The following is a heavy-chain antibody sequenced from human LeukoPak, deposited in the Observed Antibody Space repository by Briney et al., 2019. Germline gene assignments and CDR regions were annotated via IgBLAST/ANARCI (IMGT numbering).Heavy chain of an antibody. CDR3: AREDYDSSRIGY. CDR2: IYYSGST. D-gene: IGHD3-22*01. J-gene: IGHJ4*02. Sequence: SETLSLTCTVSGGSINSYYWSWIRQPPGKGLEWIGYIYYSGSTNYNPSLKSRVTISVDTSKNQFSLKLSSVTAADTAVYYCAREDYDSSRIGYWGQGTLVTVSS. CDR1: GGSINSYY. V-gene: IGHV4-59*01.